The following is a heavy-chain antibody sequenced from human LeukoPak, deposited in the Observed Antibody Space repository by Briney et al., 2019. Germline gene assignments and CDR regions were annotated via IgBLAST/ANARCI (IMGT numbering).Heavy chain of an antibody. CDR2: IRYDGSNK. CDR3: AKDLAAAGTPHPYYYYMDV. J-gene: IGHJ6*03. Sequence: GGSLRLSCAASGFTFSSYGMHWVRQAPGKGLEWVAFIRYDGSNKYYADSVKGRFTISRDNSKNTLYLQMNSLRAEDTAVYYCAKDLAAAGTPHPYYYYMDVWGKGTTVTVSS. CDR1: GFTFSSYG. D-gene: IGHD6-13*01. V-gene: IGHV3-30*02.